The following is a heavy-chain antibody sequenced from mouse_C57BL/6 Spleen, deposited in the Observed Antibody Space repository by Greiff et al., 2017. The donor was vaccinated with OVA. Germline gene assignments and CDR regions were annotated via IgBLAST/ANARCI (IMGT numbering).Heavy chain of an antibody. J-gene: IGHJ4*01. Sequence: VQLKQSGAELVRPGASVKLSCTASGFNIKDDYMHWVKQRPEQGLEWIGWIDPENGDTEYASKFQGKATITADTSSNTAYLQLRSLTSEDTAVYYCNTVVAMDYWGQGTSVTVSS. V-gene: IGHV14-4*01. CDR3: NTVVAMDY. D-gene: IGHD1-1*01. CDR2: IDPENGDT. CDR1: GFNIKDDY.